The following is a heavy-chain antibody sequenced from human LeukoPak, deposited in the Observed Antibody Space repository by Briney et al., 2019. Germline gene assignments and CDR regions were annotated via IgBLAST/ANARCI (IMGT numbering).Heavy chain of an antibody. J-gene: IGHJ5*02. D-gene: IGHD2-15*01. Sequence: GGSLRLSCAASGFTLSTFDMNWVRQAPGKELEWVSSISTSSRYIYYRDSVKGRFTISRDDAKNSLYLQMNSLRVEDTAVYYCARADCSGSACYLRRSWFDPWGQGALVTVSS. CDR1: GFTLSTFD. CDR3: ARADCSGSACYLRRSWFDP. CDR2: ISTSSRYI. V-gene: IGHV3-21*01.